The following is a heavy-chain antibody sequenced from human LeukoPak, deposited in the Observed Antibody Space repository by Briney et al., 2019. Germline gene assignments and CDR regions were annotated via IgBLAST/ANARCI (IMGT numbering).Heavy chain of an antibody. D-gene: IGHD1-26*01. CDR2: IYPGDSDT. CDR1: GYSFTNYW. CDR3: ARLAPRIVGAWVDF. J-gene: IGHJ4*02. V-gene: IGHV5-51*01. Sequence: GESLKISCKSFGYSFTNYWIGWVRQMPGKGLEWMGIIYPGDSDTRYSPSFQGQVTISADKSISTAYLQWSSLKASDTAMYYCARLAPRIVGAWVDFWGQGTLVTVSS.